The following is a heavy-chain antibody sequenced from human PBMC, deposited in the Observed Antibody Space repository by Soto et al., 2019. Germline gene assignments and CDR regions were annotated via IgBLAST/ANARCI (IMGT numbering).Heavy chain of an antibody. CDR3: ARDPPSGTTLDWFDS. Sequence: EVQLVESGGGLVKPGGSLRLSCAASGFTFSSDSMGWVRQAPGKGLEWVASISSSGSFMNYADSVKGRFTISRDNAKNSLYLQMRSPKDEDTAVYYCARDPPSGTTLDWFDSWGQGTLVTVSS. J-gene: IGHJ5*01. D-gene: IGHD1-7*01. CDR2: ISSSGSFM. CDR1: GFTFSSDS. V-gene: IGHV3-21*01.